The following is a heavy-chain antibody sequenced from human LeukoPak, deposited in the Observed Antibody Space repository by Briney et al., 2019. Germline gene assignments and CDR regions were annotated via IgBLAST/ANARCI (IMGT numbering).Heavy chain of an antibody. D-gene: IGHD5-24*01. CDR1: GFTFSIYT. Sequence: PGGSLRLSCVASGFTFSIYTMSWVRQAPGKGLEWVSSITSSSSSMYSADSVKGRLTISRDNAKNSLYLQMNSLRAEDTAVYYCARASFQRWLQLGGDWGQGALVTVSS. CDR2: ITSSSSSM. V-gene: IGHV3-21*01. J-gene: IGHJ4*02. CDR3: ARASFQRWLQLGGD.